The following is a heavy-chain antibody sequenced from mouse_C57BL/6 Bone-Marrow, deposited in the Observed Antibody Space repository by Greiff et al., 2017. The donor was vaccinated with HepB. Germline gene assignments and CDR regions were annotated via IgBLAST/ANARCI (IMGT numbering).Heavy chain of an antibody. CDR3: ARYIPSYSNYDYAMDY. CDR1: GFTFTDYY. D-gene: IGHD2-5*01. V-gene: IGHV7-3*01. J-gene: IGHJ4*01. CDR2: IRNKANGYTT. Sequence: EVNVVESGGGLVQPGGSLSLSCAASGFTFTDYYMSWVRQPPGKALEWLGFIRNKANGYTTEYSASVKGRFTISRDNSQSILYLQMNALRAEDSATYYCARYIPSYSNYDYAMDYWGQGTSVTVSS.